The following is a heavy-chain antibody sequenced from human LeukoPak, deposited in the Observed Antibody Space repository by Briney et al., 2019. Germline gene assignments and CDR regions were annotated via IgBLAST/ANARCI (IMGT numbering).Heavy chain of an antibody. V-gene: IGHV3-23*01. CDR3: AKVTYGSGTYGAFDY. Sequence: GGSLRLSCAASGFTFSNYGMSWVRQAPGKGLEWVSAISGSGTNTYYADSVKGRFTISRDNSKNTLYLQMNSLRAEDTAVYYCAKVTYGSGTYGAFDYWGQGTLVTVSS. J-gene: IGHJ4*02. CDR1: GFTFSNYG. CDR2: ISGSGTNT. D-gene: IGHD3-10*01.